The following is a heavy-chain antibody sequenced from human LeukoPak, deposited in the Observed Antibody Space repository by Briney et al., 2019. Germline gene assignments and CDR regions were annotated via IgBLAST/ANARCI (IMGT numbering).Heavy chain of an antibody. D-gene: IGHD5-18*01. V-gene: IGHV3-7*01. CDR1: GFTFSSYW. J-gene: IGHJ4*02. CDR3: ARDGTWIQLLYYFDY. CDR2: IKQDGTEK. Sequence: GGSLRLSCAASGFTFSSYWMSWVRQAPGRGLEWVANIKQDGTEKYYVDSVKGRFTISRDNAKNSLYLQMNSLRAEDTAVYYCARDGTWIQLLYYFDYWGQGTLVTVSS.